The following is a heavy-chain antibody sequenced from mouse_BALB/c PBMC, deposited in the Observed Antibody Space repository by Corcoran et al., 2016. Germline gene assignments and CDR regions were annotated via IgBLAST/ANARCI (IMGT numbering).Heavy chain of an antibody. Sequence: DVQLQESGPGLVTPSQSLSLTCSVTGYSITSSYYWNWIRQFQGNKLEWMGYISYDGSNNYNPSLNNRISITRDTSKNQFFLKLNSVTTEDTATYFCARNGDDWGQGTSVTVSS. CDR3: ARNGDD. CDR1: GYSITSSYY. CDR2: ISYDGSN. V-gene: IGHV3-6*02. J-gene: IGHJ4*01.